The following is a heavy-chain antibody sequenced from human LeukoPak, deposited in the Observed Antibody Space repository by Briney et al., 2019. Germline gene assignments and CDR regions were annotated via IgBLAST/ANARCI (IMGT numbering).Heavy chain of an antibody. J-gene: IGHJ4*02. CDR3: AAAPYYYDSSGYYWRYYFDY. D-gene: IGHD3-22*01. CDR2: INHSGST. Sequence: SETLSLTCAVYGGSFSGYYWSWIRQPPGKGLEWIGEINHSGSTNYNPSLKSRVTISVDTSKNQFSLKPSSVTAADTAVYYCAAAPYYYDSSGYYWRYYFDYWGQGTLVTVSS. CDR1: GGSFSGYY. V-gene: IGHV4-34*01.